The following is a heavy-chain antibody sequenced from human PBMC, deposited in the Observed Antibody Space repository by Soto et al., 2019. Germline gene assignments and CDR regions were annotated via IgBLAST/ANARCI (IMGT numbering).Heavy chain of an antibody. D-gene: IGHD2-21*02. J-gene: IGHJ4*02. V-gene: IGHV4-59*08. Sequence: SETLSLTCTVSGVSIIGYYWSWSLQPPGKGLEWIGYIYYSGTTNYNPSLKSRVTISVDTSKNQFSLKLNSMTAADTAVYYCARHRSGLAGTATFHYFEDWGQGPRVNVSS. CDR3: ARHRSGLAGTATFHYFED. CDR2: IYYSGTT. CDR1: GVSIIGYY.